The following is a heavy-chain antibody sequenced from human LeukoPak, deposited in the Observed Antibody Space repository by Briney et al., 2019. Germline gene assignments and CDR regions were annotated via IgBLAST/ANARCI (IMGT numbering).Heavy chain of an antibody. CDR1: GGSISRYY. J-gene: IGHJ3*02. CDR3: ARFLVTTYAFDI. V-gene: IGHV4-4*07. D-gene: IGHD4-17*01. CDR2: IYTSGST. Sequence: SETLSLTCTVSGGSISRYYWSWIRQPAGKGLEWIGRIYTSGSTNYNPSLKSRVTISVDTSKNQFSLKLSSVTAADTAVYYCARFLVTTYAFDIWGQGTMVTVSS.